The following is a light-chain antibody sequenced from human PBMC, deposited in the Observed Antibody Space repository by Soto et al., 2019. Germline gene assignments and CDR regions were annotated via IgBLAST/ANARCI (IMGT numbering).Light chain of an antibody. CDR1: QSVLYSSNNKDY. J-gene: IGKJ5*01. CDR3: QQYSTTPIT. V-gene: IGKV4-1*01. Sequence: DIVMTQSPDSLAVSLGERATINCKSSQSVLYSSNNKDYLAWYQQKPGQPPNLLIYWASTRESGVPDRFSGSGSGTDFTLTISSPQAEDVAVYYCQQYSTTPITFGQGTRLEIE. CDR2: WAS.